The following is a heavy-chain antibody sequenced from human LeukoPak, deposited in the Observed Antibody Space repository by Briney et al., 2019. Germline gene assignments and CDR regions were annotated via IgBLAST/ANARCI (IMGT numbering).Heavy chain of an antibody. V-gene: IGHV3-21*01. Sequence: NHVGSLRLSCAASGFTFSTYSMSWVRQAPGKGLEWVSSISSTSTYIFYADSVKGRFTISKDNAKNSLYLQMNSLRAEDTAIYYCTRDQGAGTYRSYGMDVWGQGTSVTVSS. CDR2: ISSTSTYI. J-gene: IGHJ6*02. D-gene: IGHD3-10*01. CDR1: GFTFSTYS. CDR3: TRDQGAGTYRSYGMDV.